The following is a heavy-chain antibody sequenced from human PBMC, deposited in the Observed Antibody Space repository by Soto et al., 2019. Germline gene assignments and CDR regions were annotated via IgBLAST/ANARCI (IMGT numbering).Heavy chain of an antibody. J-gene: IGHJ5*02. D-gene: IGHD3-9*01. Sequence: QVQLVQSGAEVRRTGSSVKVSCKASGGSFSYYAFSWVRQGHGQGLEWMGGIIPLFGTTKYAQTFQGRVTITADESTKVGYMDLSSLRSEDTALYYCARSGEAYYDVLAGYYKGSWFDPWGQGPKVTVSS. CDR2: IIPLFGTT. CDR1: GGSFSYYA. V-gene: IGHV1-69*01. CDR3: ARSGEAYYDVLAGYYKGSWFDP.